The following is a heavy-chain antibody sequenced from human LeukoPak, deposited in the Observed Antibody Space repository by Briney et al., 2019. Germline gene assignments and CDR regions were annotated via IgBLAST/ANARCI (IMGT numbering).Heavy chain of an antibody. Sequence: GGSLRLSCAGSGFTFSGYSMHWVRQAPGKGLEWVAVISYDGSNKYYADSVKGRFTISRDNSKNTLYLQMNSLRAEDTAVYYCAKSTGYSSGWYTYWGQGTLVTVSS. V-gene: IGHV3-30*18. CDR2: ISYDGSNK. CDR3: AKSTGYSSGWYTY. J-gene: IGHJ4*02. D-gene: IGHD6-19*01. CDR1: GFTFSGYS.